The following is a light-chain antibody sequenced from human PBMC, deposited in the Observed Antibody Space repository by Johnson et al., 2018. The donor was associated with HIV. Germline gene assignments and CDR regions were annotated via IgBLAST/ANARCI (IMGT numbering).Light chain of an antibody. CDR1: SSNIGKNY. V-gene: IGLV1-51*02. CDR3: GTWDSSLNAYV. J-gene: IGLJ1*01. Sequence: QSVLTQPPSVSAAPGQMVSISCSGSSSNIGKNYVSWYQQFPGTAPKLLIHENDKRHSGIPDRFSGSKSGTSATLGITGLQTGDEADYYCGTWDSSLNAYVFGAATKVAVL. CDR2: END.